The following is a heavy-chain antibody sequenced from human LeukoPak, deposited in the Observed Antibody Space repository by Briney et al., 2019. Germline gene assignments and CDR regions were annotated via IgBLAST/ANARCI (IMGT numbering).Heavy chain of an antibody. D-gene: IGHD2-8*02. CDR1: GGSVSSYY. CDR2: ISFNGVT. Sequence: SETLSLTCSVSGGSVSSYYWSWLRQPPGKGLECIGQISFNGVTNYNPSRKSRVTISVNTSNNQFSLSLTSVSAADTAVYYCARVLYRQWIAPWGQGTPVTVSS. V-gene: IGHV4-59*02. J-gene: IGHJ5*02. CDR3: ARVLYRQWIAP.